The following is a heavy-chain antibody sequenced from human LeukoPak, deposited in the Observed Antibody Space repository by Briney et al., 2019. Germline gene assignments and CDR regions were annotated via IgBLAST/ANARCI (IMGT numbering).Heavy chain of an antibody. D-gene: IGHD2-2*02. CDR2: IYYSGST. CDR1: GGSISSYY. Sequence: SETLSLTCTVSGGSISSYYWSWIRQPPGKGLEWIGYIYYSGSTNYNPSLKSRVTISIDTSKNQVSLKLSSVTAAGTAVYYCARGVRVVPAAIRSWYFDLWGRGTLVTVSS. J-gene: IGHJ2*01. V-gene: IGHV4-59*01. CDR3: ARGVRVVPAAIRSWYFDL.